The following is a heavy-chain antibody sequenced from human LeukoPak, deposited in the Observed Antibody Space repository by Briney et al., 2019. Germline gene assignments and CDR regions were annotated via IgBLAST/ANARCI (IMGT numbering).Heavy chain of an antibody. CDR1: GGSFSGYY. V-gene: IGHV4-34*01. CDR2: INHSGST. J-gene: IGHJ6*03. Sequence: KPSETLSLTCAVYGGSFSGYYWSWIRQPPGKGLEWIGEINHSGSTNYNPSLKSRVTISVDTSKNQFSLKLSSVTAADTAVYCCASTGRCSGGSCYWDYYYYYYMDVWGKGTTVTVSS. D-gene: IGHD2-15*01. CDR3: ASTGRCSGGSCYWDYYYYYYMDV.